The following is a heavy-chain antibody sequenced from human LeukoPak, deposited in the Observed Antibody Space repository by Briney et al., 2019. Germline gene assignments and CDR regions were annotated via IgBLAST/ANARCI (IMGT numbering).Heavy chain of an antibody. CDR2: ISYDGSTK. CDR1: RFTFTSYG. CDR3: AKDVAVAGFYYFDY. D-gene: IGHD6-19*01. V-gene: IGHV3-30*18. Sequence: GGSLRLSSAASRFTFTSYGMHRVRQAPGKGLHRVAVISYDGSTKYSADSVKGRFTISRDNSKNTLYLQMNSLRAEDTAVYYCAKDVAVAGFYYFDYWGQGTLVTVSS. J-gene: IGHJ4*02.